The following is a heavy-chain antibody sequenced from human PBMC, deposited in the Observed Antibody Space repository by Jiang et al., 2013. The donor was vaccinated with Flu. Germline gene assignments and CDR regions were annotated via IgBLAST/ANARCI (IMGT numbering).Heavy chain of an antibody. V-gene: IGHV3-53*04. CDR2: IYSGGST. CDR1: GFTVSSNY. Sequence: VQLVESGGGLVQPGGSLRLSCAASGFTVSSNYMSWVRQAPGKGLEWVSVIYSGGSTYYADSVKGRFTISRHNSKNTLYLQMNSLRAEDTAVYYCVKDFWGEGGSDSDDAFDIWGQGTMVTVSS. CDR3: VKDFWGEGGSDSDDAFDI. D-gene: IGHD3-16*01. J-gene: IGHJ3*02.